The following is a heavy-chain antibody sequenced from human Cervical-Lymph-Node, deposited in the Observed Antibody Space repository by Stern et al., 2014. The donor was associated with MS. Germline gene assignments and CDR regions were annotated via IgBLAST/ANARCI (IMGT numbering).Heavy chain of an antibody. CDR3: ARDYGDYAFDY. D-gene: IGHD4-17*01. V-gene: IGHV5-51*01. CDR1: GYSFTANW. Sequence: EVQLVQSGAEGKKPGESLKISCKGSGYSFTANWIAWVRQMPGKGLEWMVIIYPDYSDTRYSPSFQCQVTIPADKSISPAYLQWSSLKASDTAMYYCARDYGDYAFDYWGQGTLVTFSS. J-gene: IGHJ4*02. CDR2: IYPDYSDT.